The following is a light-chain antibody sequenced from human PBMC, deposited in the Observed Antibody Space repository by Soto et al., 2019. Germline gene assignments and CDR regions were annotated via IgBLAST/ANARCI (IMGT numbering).Light chain of an antibody. CDR1: QGISSW. J-gene: IGKJ4*01. V-gene: IGKV1-12*01. CDR2: AAS. CDR3: QQANSFPLT. Sequence: DLQMTQSPSSVSASVGDRVTITCRASQGISSWLAWYQQKPGKAPKLLIYAASSLQSGVPSRFSGSGDGTSFPLPHRRPAPENFSNYYCQQANSFPLTFGGGTKVEIK.